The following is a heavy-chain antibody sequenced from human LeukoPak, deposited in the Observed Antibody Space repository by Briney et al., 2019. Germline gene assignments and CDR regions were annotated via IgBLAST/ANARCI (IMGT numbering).Heavy chain of an antibody. J-gene: IGHJ4*02. CDR1: GYTFTSYG. CDR3: ARSGVQTANSWYIY. V-gene: IGHV1-18*01. CDR2: ISAYNGNT. Sequence: ASVKVSCKASGYTFTSYGISGVPQPPGQGREGLGWISAYNGNTNHAEKLQDRVTMTTDTSTSTAYMELRSLSSDDTAVYYCARSGVQTANSWYIYWGQGTLVTVSS. D-gene: IGHD6-13*01.